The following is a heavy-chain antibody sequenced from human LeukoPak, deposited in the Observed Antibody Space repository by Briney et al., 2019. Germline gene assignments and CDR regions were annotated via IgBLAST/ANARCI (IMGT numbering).Heavy chain of an antibody. CDR1: GGTFSSYA. J-gene: IGHJ3*02. D-gene: IGHD6-13*01. CDR3: ARDGLAAAGTDTHQADAFDI. Sequence: WASVKVSCKASGGTFSSYAISWVRQAPGQGLEWMGRIIPILGIANYAQKFQGRVTITADKPTSTAYMELSSLRSEDTAVYYCARDGLAAAGTDTHQADAFDIWAKGQWSPSLQ. CDR2: IIPILGIA. V-gene: IGHV1-69*04.